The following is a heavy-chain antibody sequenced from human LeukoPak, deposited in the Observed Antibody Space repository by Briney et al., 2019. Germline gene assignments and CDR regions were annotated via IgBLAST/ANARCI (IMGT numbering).Heavy chain of an antibody. Sequence: GRSLRLSCAASGFTFSSYGMHWVRQAPGKGLEWVAVILYEGSSKYYADSVKGGFTISRDNSKNTLYLQMNRLRAEDTAVYYCAKDLVYLGYCSSTSCYAYAIDIWGQGTMVTVSS. D-gene: IGHD2-2*01. V-gene: IGHV3-30*18. J-gene: IGHJ3*02. CDR3: AKDLVYLGYCSSTSCYAYAIDI. CDR1: GFTFSSYG. CDR2: ILYEGSSK.